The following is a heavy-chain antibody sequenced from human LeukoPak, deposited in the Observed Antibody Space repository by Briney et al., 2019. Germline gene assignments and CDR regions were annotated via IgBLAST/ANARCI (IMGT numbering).Heavy chain of an antibody. CDR3: ASDSSIVLMVYAPLDY. D-gene: IGHD2-8*01. CDR2: IIPIFGTA. V-gene: IGHV1-69*05. J-gene: IGHJ4*02. CDR1: GGTFSSYA. Sequence: SVKVSCKASGGTFSSYAISWVRQAPGQGLEWMGRIIPIFGTANYAQKFQGRVTITTDESTSTAYMELSSLRSEDTAVYYCASDSSIVLMVYAPLDYWGQGPLVPVSS.